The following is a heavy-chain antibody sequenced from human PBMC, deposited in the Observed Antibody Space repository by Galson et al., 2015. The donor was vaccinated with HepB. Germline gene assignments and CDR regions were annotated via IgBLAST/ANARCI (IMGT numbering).Heavy chain of an antibody. Sequence: SLRLSCAASGFTFDDYTMHWVRQAPEKGLEWVSLISWDGGSTYYADSVKGRFTISRDNSKNSLYLQMNSLRTEDTDLYYCAKDKERGIAAPPSYMDVWGKGTTVTVSS. J-gene: IGHJ6*03. V-gene: IGHV3-43*01. CDR2: ISWDGGST. CDR1: GFTFDDYT. CDR3: AKDKERGIAAPPSYMDV. D-gene: IGHD6-6*01.